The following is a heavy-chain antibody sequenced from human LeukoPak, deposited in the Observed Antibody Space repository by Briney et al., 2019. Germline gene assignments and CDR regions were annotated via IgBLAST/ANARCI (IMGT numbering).Heavy chain of an antibody. J-gene: IGHJ4*02. CDR2: IDTGNSNT. CDR1: GGTFSSYA. D-gene: IGHD1-26*01. CDR3: VRDLTTGSYPY. V-gene: IGHV1-3*04. Sequence: ASVKVSCKASGGTFSSYAISWVRQAPGQRLEWMGWIDTGNSNTKYSQKFQGRVTITRDTSASTAYMELSRLRSEDTAVYYCVRDLTTGSYPYWGQGTLVTVSS.